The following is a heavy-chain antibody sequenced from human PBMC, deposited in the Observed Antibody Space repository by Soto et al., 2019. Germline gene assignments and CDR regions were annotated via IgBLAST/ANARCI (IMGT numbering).Heavy chain of an antibody. CDR3: ARAPYCTNGVCYSNWFDP. Sequence: SVKVSCKASGYAFTGYYMHWVRQAPGQGLEWMGWINPNSGGTNYAQKFQGWVTMTRDTSISTAYMELSRLRSDDTAVYYCARAPYCTNGVCYSNWFDPWGQGTLVTV. CDR1: GYAFTGYY. D-gene: IGHD2-8*01. V-gene: IGHV1-2*04. CDR2: INPNSGGT. J-gene: IGHJ5*02.